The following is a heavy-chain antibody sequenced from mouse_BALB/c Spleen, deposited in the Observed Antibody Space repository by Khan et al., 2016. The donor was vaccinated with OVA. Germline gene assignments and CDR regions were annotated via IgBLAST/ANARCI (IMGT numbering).Heavy chain of an antibody. V-gene: IGHV5-6*01. D-gene: IGHD4-1*01. CDR2: ISSGGDYT. J-gene: IGHJ3*01. Sequence: IQLVQSGGDLVKPGGSLKLSCAASGFTFSSYSMSWVRQTPDKRLEWVATISSGGDYTYYPDSVKGRFTISRDNAKNTLYLQMSSLKSEDTAMYYCASHLTGSFAYWGQGTLATVSA. CDR3: ASHLTGSFAY. CDR1: GFTFSSYS.